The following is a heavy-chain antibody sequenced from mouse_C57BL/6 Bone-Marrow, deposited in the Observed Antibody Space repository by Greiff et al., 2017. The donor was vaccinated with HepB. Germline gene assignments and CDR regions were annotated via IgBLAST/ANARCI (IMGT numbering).Heavy chain of an antibody. CDR3: AKSYDGYRAWFAY. D-gene: IGHD2-3*01. V-gene: IGHV2-5*01. Sequence: VQLQQSGPGLVQPSQSLSITCTVSGFSLTSYGVHWVRQSPGKGLEWLGVIWRGGSTDYNAAFMSRLSITKDNSKSQVFFKMNSLQADDTAIYYCAKSYDGYRAWFAYWGQGTLVTVSA. CDR2: IWRGGST. J-gene: IGHJ3*01. CDR1: GFSLTSYG.